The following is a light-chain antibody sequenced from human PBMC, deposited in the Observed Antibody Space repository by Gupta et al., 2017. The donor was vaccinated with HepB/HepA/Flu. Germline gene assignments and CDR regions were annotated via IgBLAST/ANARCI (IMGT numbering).Light chain of an antibody. Sequence: EIVLRQSPDTLSVAPGESATLSCRASRNVPSAYLAWYQRKPGQAPRLLIYGASTGAAGSPDRFSGSGAGTDFTLTISRLEPEDSAVYYCQQYGSSPNTFGQGTKVEIK. V-gene: IGKV3-20*01. CDR3: QQYGSSPNT. CDR2: GAS. J-gene: IGKJ2*01. CDR1: RNVPSAY.